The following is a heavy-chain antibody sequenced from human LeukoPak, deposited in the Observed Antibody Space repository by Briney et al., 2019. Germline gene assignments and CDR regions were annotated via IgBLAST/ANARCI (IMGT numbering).Heavy chain of an antibody. CDR2: IYHSGST. Sequence: SETLSLTCAVSGGPISSSNWWSWVRQPPGKGLEWIGEIYHSGSTNYYPSLKSRVTILLDKSKNQFSLKLSSVTAADTAVYYCARDLGYCSGGRCDDSWGQGTLVTVSS. CDR1: GGPISSSNW. V-gene: IGHV4-4*02. J-gene: IGHJ4*02. CDR3: ARDLGYCSGGRCDDS. D-gene: IGHD2-15*01.